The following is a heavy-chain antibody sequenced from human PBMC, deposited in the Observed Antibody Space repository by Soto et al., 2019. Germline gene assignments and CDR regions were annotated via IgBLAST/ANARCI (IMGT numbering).Heavy chain of an antibody. J-gene: IGHJ3*02. CDR2: FDPEDGET. Sequence: ASVKVSCKVSGYTLTELSMHWVRQAPGKGLEWMGGFDPEDGETIYAQKFQGRVTMTEDTSTDTAYMELSSLRSEDTAVYYCAQKSSGYSSGRAFDIWGQGTTVTVSS. V-gene: IGHV1-24*01. CDR3: AQKSSGYSSGRAFDI. D-gene: IGHD6-19*01. CDR1: GYTLTELS.